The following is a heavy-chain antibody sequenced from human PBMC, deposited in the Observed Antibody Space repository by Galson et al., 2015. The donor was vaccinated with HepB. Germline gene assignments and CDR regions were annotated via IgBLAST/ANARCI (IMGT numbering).Heavy chain of an antibody. CDR2: IYHGDNT. V-gene: IGHV4-30-2*01. CDR1: GGSISSGGYS. D-gene: IGHD3-3*01. J-gene: IGHJ4*02. Sequence: TLSLTCAVSGGSISSGGYSWSWIRQPPGEGLEWIGSIYHGDNTYYNPSLKSRVTISIDRSKNQFSLNLTSMTAADTAVYFCARGDFWSGLKGGYFDYWGQGTLVTVSS. CDR3: ARGDFWSGLKGGYFDY.